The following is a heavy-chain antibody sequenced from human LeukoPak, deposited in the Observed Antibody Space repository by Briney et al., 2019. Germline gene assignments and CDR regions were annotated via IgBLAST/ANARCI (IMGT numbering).Heavy chain of an antibody. CDR3: ARAIEGMYYFDY. V-gene: IGHV1-69*13. J-gene: IGHJ4*02. CDR1: GGTFSSYA. CDR2: IIPIFGTA. Sequence: GASVKVSCKASGGTFSSYAISWVRQAPGQGLEWMGGIIPIFGTANYALKFQGRVTITADESTSTAYMELSSLRSEDTAVYYCARAIEGMYYFDYWGQGTLVTVSS. D-gene: IGHD3-22*01.